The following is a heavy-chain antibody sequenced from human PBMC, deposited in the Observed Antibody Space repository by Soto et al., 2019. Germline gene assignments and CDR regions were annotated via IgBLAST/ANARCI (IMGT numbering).Heavy chain of an antibody. CDR1: GYIFTSYW. J-gene: IGHJ6*02. Sequence: GESLKISCKGSGYIFTSYWISWVRQMPGKGLEWMGKIDPSDSYTNYGPSFQGQVTISTDKSVGPAYLQWSSRKASDTAIGYWGRGPTYYHYGMGVWGQGTTVTVSS. CDR3: GRGPTYYHYGMGV. V-gene: IGHV5-10-1*01. CDR2: IDPSDSYT.